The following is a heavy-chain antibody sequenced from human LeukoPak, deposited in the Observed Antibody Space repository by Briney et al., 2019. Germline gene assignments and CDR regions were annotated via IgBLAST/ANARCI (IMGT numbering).Heavy chain of an antibody. V-gene: IGHV3-33*01. CDR2: IWSDASNQ. Sequence: PGGSLRLSCAASGFTFGSYGMHWVRQAPGKGLEWVSVIWSDASNQNYADSVKGRFTISRDNSKNTPFLQMNSLTADDTAVYYCARDRASNRYFDYWGQGTLVTVSP. J-gene: IGHJ4*02. CDR3: ARDRASNRYFDY. D-gene: IGHD1-14*01. CDR1: GFTFGSYG.